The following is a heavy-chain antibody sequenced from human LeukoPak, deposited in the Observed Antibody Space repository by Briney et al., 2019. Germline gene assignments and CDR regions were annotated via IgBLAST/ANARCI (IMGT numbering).Heavy chain of an antibody. CDR2: ISYDGSNK. J-gene: IGHJ4*02. Sequence: GGSLRLSCAASGFTFSSYGMHWVRQAPGKGLEWVAVISYDGSNKYYADSVKGRFTISRVNSKNTLYLQMNRLRAEDTAVYYCAKDRDWYYFDYWGQGTLVTVSS. CDR1: GFTFSSYG. CDR3: AKDRDWYYFDY. V-gene: IGHV3-30*18. D-gene: IGHD5-24*01.